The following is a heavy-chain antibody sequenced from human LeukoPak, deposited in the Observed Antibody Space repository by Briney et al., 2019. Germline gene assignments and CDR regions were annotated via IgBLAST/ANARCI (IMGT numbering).Heavy chain of an antibody. CDR3: ARGPSDFYFDY. CDR1: GFTVSSNY. Sequence: GGSLRLSCAASGFTVSSNYMSWVRQAPGKGLEWVSVIYSGGSTYYADSVKGRFTISRDNSKNTLYLQMNSLRAEDTAVYYCARGPSDFYFDYWGQETLVTVSS. V-gene: IGHV3-66*01. CDR2: IYSGGST. J-gene: IGHJ4*02. D-gene: IGHD2-21*02.